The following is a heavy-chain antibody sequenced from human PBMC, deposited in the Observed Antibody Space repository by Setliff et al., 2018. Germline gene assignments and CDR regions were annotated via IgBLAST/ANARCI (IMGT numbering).Heavy chain of an antibody. J-gene: IGHJ4*02. Sequence: ASVKVSCKASGYIFTYYAIHWVRQAPGQRLEWMGWINADNGNTKYSQKFQGRVTITRDTSASTAYMELSSLTSDDTAVYYCARRPYDSSGYFNYWGQGTLVTVSS. D-gene: IGHD3-22*01. CDR2: INADNGNT. CDR3: ARRPYDSSGYFNY. V-gene: IGHV1-3*01. CDR1: GYIFTYYA.